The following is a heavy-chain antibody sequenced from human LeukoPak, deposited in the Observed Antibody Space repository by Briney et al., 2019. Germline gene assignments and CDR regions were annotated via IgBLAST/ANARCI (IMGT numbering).Heavy chain of an antibody. J-gene: IGHJ4*02. CDR2: IIPIFGTA. CDR3: ARDGRGYCSGGSCYTPYY. V-gene: IGHV1-69*13. CDR1: GGTFSSYA. Sequence: SVTVSFTASGGTFSSYAISWVRQAPGQGLEWMGGIIPIFGTANYAQKFQGRVTITADESTSTAYMELSSLRSEDTAVYYCARDGRGYCSGGSCYTPYYWGQGTLVTVSS. D-gene: IGHD2-15*01.